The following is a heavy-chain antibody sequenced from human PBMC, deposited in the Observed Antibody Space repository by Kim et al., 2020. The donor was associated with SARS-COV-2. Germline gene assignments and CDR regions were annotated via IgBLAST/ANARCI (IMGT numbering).Heavy chain of an antibody. CDR1: GFTFDGYG. J-gene: IGHJ6*02. Sequence: GGSLRLSCAASGFTFDGYGMHWVRQAPGKGLEWVSGISWNRGSIDYADSVKGRFTISRDNSKNSLYLQMNSLRAEDTALYYCATLSCGMDVWFQWTTVIV. V-gene: IGHV3-9*01. CDR3: ATLSCGMDV. CDR2: ISWNRGSI.